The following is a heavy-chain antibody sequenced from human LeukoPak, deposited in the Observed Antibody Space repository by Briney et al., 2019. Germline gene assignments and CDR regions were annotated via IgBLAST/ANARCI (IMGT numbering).Heavy chain of an antibody. V-gene: IGHV4-39*03. J-gene: IGHJ2*01. CDR3: VNVAAAGWYFDL. CDR2: IYYSGST. D-gene: IGHD6-13*01. CDR1: GGSISSSSYY. Sequence: SETLSLTCTVSGGSISSSSYYWGWIRQPPGKGLEWIGSIYYSGSTYYNPSLKSRVTISVDTSKNQFSLKLSSVTAADTAVYYCVNVAAAGWYFDLWGRGTLVTVSS.